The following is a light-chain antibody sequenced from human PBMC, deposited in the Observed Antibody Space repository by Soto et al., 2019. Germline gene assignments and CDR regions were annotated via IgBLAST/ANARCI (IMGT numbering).Light chain of an antibody. Sequence: SVLTQPASGSGSPGQSITISCTGTSSDVGGYNYVSWYQQHPGKAPKLMIYDVSNRPSGVSNRFSGSKSGNTASLTISGLQAEDEADYYCSSYTSSSTPYVFGTGTKVPS. J-gene: IGLJ1*01. CDR2: DVS. CDR3: SSYTSSSTPYV. CDR1: SSDVGGYNY. V-gene: IGLV2-14*01.